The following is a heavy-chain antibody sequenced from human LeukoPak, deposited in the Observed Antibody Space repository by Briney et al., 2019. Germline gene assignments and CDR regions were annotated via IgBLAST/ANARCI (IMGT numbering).Heavy chain of an antibody. V-gene: IGHV1-46*01. J-gene: IGHJ6*02. CDR1: GYTFTSYY. CDR3: ARDSGYDLRVLDYYGMDV. Sequence: ASVKVSCKASGYTFTSYYMHWVRQAPGQGLEWMGIINPSGGSTSYAQKFQGRVTMTRDTSTSTDYMELSSLRSEDTAVYYCARDSGYDLRVLDYYGMDVWGQGTTVTVSS. CDR2: INPSGGST. D-gene: IGHD5-12*01.